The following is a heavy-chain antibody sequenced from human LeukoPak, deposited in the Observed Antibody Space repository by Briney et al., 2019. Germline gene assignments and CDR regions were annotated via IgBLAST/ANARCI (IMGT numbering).Heavy chain of an antibody. Sequence: PGGSLRLSCAASGFTFDDYAMHWVRQAPGKGLEWVSSISWNSGSVGYADSVKGRFTISRDNAKNSLYLQMNSLRAEDTALYYCAKGRGSSSGYYYNPFDHWGQGTLVTVSS. CDR2: ISWNSGSV. V-gene: IGHV3-9*01. J-gene: IGHJ5*02. D-gene: IGHD3-22*01. CDR3: AKGRGSSSGYYYNPFDH. CDR1: GFTFDDYA.